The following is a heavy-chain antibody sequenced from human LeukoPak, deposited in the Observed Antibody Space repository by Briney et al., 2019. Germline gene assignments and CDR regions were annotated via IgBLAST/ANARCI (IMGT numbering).Heavy chain of an antibody. CDR2: IIPIYGTA. D-gene: IGHD5-24*01. Sequence: SVKVSCKASGGTFSNYPIIWVRQAPGRGLEWLGGIIPIYGTADYALMFQGRITLTAHESTATAYMELRSLTSDDTAMYFCATHTGGYNYWWFDIWGQGTLVTVSS. J-gene: IGHJ5*02. CDR3: ATHTGGYNYWWFDI. CDR1: GGTFSNYP. V-gene: IGHV1-69*13.